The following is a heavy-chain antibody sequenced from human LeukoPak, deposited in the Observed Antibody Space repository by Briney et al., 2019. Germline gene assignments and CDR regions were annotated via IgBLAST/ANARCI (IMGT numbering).Heavy chain of an antibody. CDR3: AKEAGYSGYDFPDF. V-gene: IGHV3-23*01. CDR2: ISSSGDNT. J-gene: IGHJ4*02. Sequence: PGGSLRLSCAASGFTFNNYAMSWVRQAPGKGLEWVSTISSSGDNTHYADSVKGRFTISRDNSKNKLHLQMNSLRAEDTAVYYCAKEAGYSGYDFPDFWGQGTLVTVSS. CDR1: GFTFNNYA. D-gene: IGHD5-12*01.